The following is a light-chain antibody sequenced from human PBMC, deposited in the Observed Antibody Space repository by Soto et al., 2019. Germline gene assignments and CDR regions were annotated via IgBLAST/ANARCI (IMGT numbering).Light chain of an antibody. J-gene: IGKJ4*01. Sequence: EIVLTQSPGTLSLSPGERATLSCRASQSVSSSYLAWYQQKPGQAPRLLIYGASSRATGIPARFSGSGSGTEFTLTISSLQPDDFATYYCQQYNSYSPLTFGGGTKVDIK. CDR2: GAS. V-gene: IGKV3-20*01. CDR1: QSVSSSY. CDR3: QQYNSYSPLT.